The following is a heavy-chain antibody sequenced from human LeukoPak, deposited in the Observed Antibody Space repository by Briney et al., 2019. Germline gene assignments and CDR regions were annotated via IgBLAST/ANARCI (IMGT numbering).Heavy chain of an antibody. CDR1: GFTFSSYA. V-gene: IGHV3-23*01. CDR2: ISGSGGST. CDR3: AKEVKQWLSDSYFDY. D-gene: IGHD6-19*01. Sequence: TGGSLRLSCAASGFTFSSYAMSWVRQAPGKGLEWVSAISGSGGSTYYADSVKGRFTISRDNSKNTLYLQMNSLRAEDTAVYYRAKEVKQWLSDSYFDYWGQGTLVTVSS. J-gene: IGHJ4*02.